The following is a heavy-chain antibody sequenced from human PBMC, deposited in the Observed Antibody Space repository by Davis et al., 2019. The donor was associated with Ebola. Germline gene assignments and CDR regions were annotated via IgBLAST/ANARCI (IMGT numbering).Heavy chain of an antibody. CDR3: ARDAGTPGGGAHNAFDI. CDR1: GFTFSSYW. D-gene: IGHD3-10*01. J-gene: IGHJ3*02. Sequence: GESLKISCAASGFTFSSYWMSWVRQAPGKGLEWVAVIWYDGSNKDYIDSVKGRFTISRDDSINTLYLQMNSLRPEDTAVYYCARDAGTPGGGAHNAFDIWGQGTMVTVSS. V-gene: IGHV3-33*08. CDR2: IWYDGSNK.